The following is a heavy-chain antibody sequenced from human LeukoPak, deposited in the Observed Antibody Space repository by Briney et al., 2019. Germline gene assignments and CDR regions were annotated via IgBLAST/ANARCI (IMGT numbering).Heavy chain of an antibody. Sequence: SETLSLTCTVSGGSISIGSCYWGWIRQPPGKGLEWIGSIYYTGTTYYNPSLKSRLTMSVDTSKNHSLKLTSVTAADTAVYYCIRDDAGDDGDYWGQGTLVTVSS. V-gene: IGHV4-39*07. CDR3: IRDDAGDDGDY. J-gene: IGHJ4*02. D-gene: IGHD2-21*02. CDR1: GGSISIGSCY. CDR2: IYYTGTT.